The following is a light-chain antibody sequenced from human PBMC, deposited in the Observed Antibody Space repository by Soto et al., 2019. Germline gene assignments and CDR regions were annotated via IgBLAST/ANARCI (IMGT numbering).Light chain of an antibody. CDR3: HQRSNWPPEIT. J-gene: IGKJ5*01. CDR1: QSVSSY. CDR2: DAS. V-gene: IGKV3-11*01. Sequence: EIVLTQSPATLSLSPGERATLSCRASQSVSSYLAWYQQKPGQAPRLLIYDASNRATAIPARFSGSGSGTDLTLSISSLEPEDFAVYYCHQRSNWPPEITFGQGTRLEIK.